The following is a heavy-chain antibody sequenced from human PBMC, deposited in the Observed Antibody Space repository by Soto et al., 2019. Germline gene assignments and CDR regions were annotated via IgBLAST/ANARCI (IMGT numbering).Heavy chain of an antibody. J-gene: IGHJ4*02. Sequence: QVQLVESGGGVVQHGRSLRLSCAASGVTFSSYGMHWVRQAPGKGLEWVAVIWYDGSHKYYADSVKGRFTISRDNSKNPLYLQMNSLRAEDTAVYYCARGLDYCRSTSCYDIGFAYWGQGPLVTVSS. D-gene: IGHD2-2*01. CDR3: ARGLDYCRSTSCYDIGFAY. CDR1: GVTFSSYG. V-gene: IGHV3-33*01. CDR2: IWYDGSHK.